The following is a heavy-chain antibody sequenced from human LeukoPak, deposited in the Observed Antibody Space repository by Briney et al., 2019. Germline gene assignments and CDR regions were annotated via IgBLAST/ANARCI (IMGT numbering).Heavy chain of an antibody. D-gene: IGHD6-19*01. CDR2: ISSSSSTI. J-gene: IGHJ4*02. CDR3: ARGSSGGYFDY. CDR1: GFMFSSYS. V-gene: IGHV3-48*01. Sequence: AGGSLRLSCAASGFMFSSYSMNWVRQAPGKGLEWVSYISSSSSTIYYADPVKGRFTISRDNGKNSLYLQMNSLRAEDTAVYYCARGSSGGYFDYWGQGTLVTVSS.